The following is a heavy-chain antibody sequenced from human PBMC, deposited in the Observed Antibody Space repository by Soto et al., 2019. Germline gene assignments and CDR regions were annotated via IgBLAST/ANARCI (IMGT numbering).Heavy chain of an antibody. J-gene: IGHJ4*02. CDR1: EFTFSSYA. Sequence: EVQLLESGGGLVQPGGSWSLSCQASEFTFSSYARSWVRQAPGKGLEWVSAISGSGGSTYYADSVKGRFTISRDNSKNTLYLQMNSLRAEDTAVYYCARRGSGSYYDYWGQGTLVTVSS. CDR3: ARRGSGSYYDY. V-gene: IGHV3-23*01. CDR2: ISGSGGST. D-gene: IGHD1-26*01.